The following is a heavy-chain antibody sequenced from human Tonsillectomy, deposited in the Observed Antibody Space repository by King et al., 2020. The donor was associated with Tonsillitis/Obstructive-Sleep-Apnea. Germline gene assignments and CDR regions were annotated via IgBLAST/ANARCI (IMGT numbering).Heavy chain of an antibody. D-gene: IGHD3-16*01. CDR2: INQYGTEK. CDR1: GFTFSNDW. CDR3: TRAVGGSRAFDI. Sequence: VQLVESGGGLVQPGGSLRLSCAASGFTFSNDWVSWVRQAPGKGLEWVANINQYGTEKSCVDSVKGRFTISRDNAKNSLYLEMNSLRAEDTAVNYCTRAVGGSRAFDIWGQGTMVTVSS. J-gene: IGHJ3*02. V-gene: IGHV3-7*04.